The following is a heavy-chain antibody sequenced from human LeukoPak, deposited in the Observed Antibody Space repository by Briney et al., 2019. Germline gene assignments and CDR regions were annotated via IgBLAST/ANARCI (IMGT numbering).Heavy chain of an antibody. Sequence: TGGSLRLSCAASGFTFSIYGMTWVRQAPGKGLECISTISGSGDNTYYADSVKGRFTISRDNSKNTLYLQMNSLRAEDTAVYYCVQAGCSGATCYARDVLLSDYWGQGTLVTVSS. V-gene: IGHV3-23*01. CDR1: GFTFSIYG. CDR2: ISGSGDNT. J-gene: IGHJ4*02. D-gene: IGHD2-2*01. CDR3: VQAGCSGATCYARDVLLSDY.